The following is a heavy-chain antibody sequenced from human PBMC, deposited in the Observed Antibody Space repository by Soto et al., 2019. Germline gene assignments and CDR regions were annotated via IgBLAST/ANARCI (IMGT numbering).Heavy chain of an antibody. CDR3: ARGTSCNDVSCHRVWQFDL. Sequence: EEQLVESGGGLEQPGGSLRLSCAASGFRFGDHDMHWVRQRSGGGLEWVSAIGTVGDSYYSDSVKGRFTISRENATNSLRLQIYDLRVDDTAIYYCARGTSCNDVSCHRVWQFDLWGRGTSVTVST. D-gene: IGHD3-10*01. J-gene: IGHJ2*01. CDR2: IGTVGDS. CDR1: GFRFGDHD. V-gene: IGHV3-13*01.